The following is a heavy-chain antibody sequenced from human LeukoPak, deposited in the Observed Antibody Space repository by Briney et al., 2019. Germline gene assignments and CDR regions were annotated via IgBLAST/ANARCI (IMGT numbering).Heavy chain of an antibody. Sequence: GGSLRLSCAASGFTFSSYAMSWVRQAPGKGLEWVSAISGSGGSTYYADSVKGRFTISRDNSKNTLYLQMNSLRAEDTAVYYCANSPGLVVVPAAPFDYWGQGTLVTVSS. CDR1: GFTFSSYA. CDR3: ANSPGLVVVPAAPFDY. V-gene: IGHV3-23*01. CDR2: ISGSGGST. D-gene: IGHD2-2*01. J-gene: IGHJ4*02.